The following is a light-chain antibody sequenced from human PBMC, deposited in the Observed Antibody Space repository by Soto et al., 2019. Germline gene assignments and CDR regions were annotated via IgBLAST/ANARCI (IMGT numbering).Light chain of an antibody. J-gene: IGLJ1*01. CDR3: SSYTSSSTLGV. Sequence: QSVLTQPASVSGSPGQSITISCTGTSSDVGGYRYVSWYQQHPGKAPKLMIYDVSNRTSWVSNRFSGSKSGNTASLTISGLQAEYEADYYCSSYTSSSTLGVFGTGTKLTVL. CDR1: SSDVGGYRY. V-gene: IGLV2-14*01. CDR2: DVS.